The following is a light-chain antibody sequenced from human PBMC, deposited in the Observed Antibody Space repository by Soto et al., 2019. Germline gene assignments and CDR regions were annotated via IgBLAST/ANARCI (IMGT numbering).Light chain of an antibody. CDR3: QQSYSTPTT. CDR1: QSISSY. J-gene: IGKJ5*01. V-gene: IGKV1-39*01. Sequence: DIQMTQSPSFLSASVGDRATITCRASQSISSYLNWYQQKPGKAPKLLIYAASSLPSGVPSRFSGSGSGTDFTLTISSLQPEDFATYYCQQSYSTPTTFGQGTRLEIK. CDR2: AAS.